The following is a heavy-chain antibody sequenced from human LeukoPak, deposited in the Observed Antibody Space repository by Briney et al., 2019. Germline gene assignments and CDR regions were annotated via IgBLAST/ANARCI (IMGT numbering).Heavy chain of an antibody. CDR1: GFTFSSYW. CDR3: ARDKVVGATYFDY. D-gene: IGHD1-26*01. V-gene: IGHV3-48*01. J-gene: IGHJ4*02. Sequence: GGSLRLSCAASGFTFSSYWMHWVRQAPGKGLEWVSYISSSSSTIYYADSVKGRFTISRDNAKNSLYLQMNSLRAEDTAVYYCARDKVVGATYFDYWGQGTLVTVSS. CDR2: ISSSSSTI.